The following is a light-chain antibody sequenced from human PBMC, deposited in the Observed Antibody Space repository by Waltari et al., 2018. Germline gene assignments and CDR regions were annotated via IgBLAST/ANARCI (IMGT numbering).Light chain of an antibody. V-gene: IGKV1-39*01. J-gene: IGKJ2*01. CDR1: PSIRTY. Sequence: DIQMTQSPSSLSASAGDRVTITCRASPSIRTYLNWFQQKPGKAPKVLIYAASSLQSGVPSRFSGSGSGTDFTLTISSLQHEDFATYYCQQSKRVPYTFGQGTRLEIK. CDR2: AAS. CDR3: QQSKRVPYT.